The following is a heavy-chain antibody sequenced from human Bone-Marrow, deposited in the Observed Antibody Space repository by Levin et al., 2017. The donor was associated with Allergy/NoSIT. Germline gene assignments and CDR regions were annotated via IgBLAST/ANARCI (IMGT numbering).Heavy chain of an antibody. CDR1: GFTFSSYA. Sequence: SGESLKISCAASGFTFSSYAMHWVRQAPGKGLEWVAVISYDGSNKYYADSVKGRFTISRDNSKNTLYLQMNSLRAEDTAVYYCASPSSIDGFYYFDYWGQGTLVTVSS. CDR2: ISYDGSNK. D-gene: IGHD3-9*01. V-gene: IGHV3-30-3*01. CDR3: ASPSSIDGFYYFDY. J-gene: IGHJ4*02.